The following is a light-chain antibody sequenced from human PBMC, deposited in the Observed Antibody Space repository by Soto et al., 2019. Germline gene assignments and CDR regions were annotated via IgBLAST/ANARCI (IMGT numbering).Light chain of an antibody. CDR2: DAS. Sequence: DIQMNQSPSTLSATAGDRVTITCRASQSISSWLAWYQHKPGKAPNLLIYDASNLDSGVPSRFSGSGSGTEFSLTISNLQPDDCATYYCQQYENYWTFGQGTRVEIK. CDR3: QQYENYWT. V-gene: IGKV1-5*01. J-gene: IGKJ1*01. CDR1: QSISSW.